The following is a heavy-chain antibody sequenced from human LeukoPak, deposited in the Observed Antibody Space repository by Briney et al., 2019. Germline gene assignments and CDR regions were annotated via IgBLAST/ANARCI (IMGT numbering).Heavy chain of an antibody. D-gene: IGHD3-3*01. CDR2: ISVYSGYT. CDR1: GYTFTSYD. Sequence: ASVKVSCKASGYTFTSYDISWVRQAPGQGLEWMGCISVYSGYTNYAQKVQGRVTMTTDTSTSTAYMELRSLRSDDTAVYYCAREGNDYDFWSGDREGRYYFDYWGQGTLVTVSS. J-gene: IGHJ4*02. CDR3: AREGNDYDFWSGDREGRYYFDY. V-gene: IGHV1-18*01.